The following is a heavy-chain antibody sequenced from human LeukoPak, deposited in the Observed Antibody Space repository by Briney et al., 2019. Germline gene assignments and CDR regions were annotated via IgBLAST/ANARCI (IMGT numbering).Heavy chain of an antibody. J-gene: IGHJ6*03. Sequence: SVKVSCKASGGTFSSYAISWVRQAPGQGLEWMGGIIPIFGTANYAQKFQGRVTITTDESTSTAYMELSSLRSEDTAVYYCARGLGQAYYYYYMDVWGKGTTVTVSS. CDR3: ARGLGQAYYYYYMDV. D-gene: IGHD3-16*01. CDR1: GGTFSSYA. V-gene: IGHV1-69*05. CDR2: IIPIFGTA.